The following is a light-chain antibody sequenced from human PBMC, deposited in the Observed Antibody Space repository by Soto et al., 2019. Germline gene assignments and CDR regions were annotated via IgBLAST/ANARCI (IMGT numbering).Light chain of an antibody. V-gene: IGLV2-14*01. Sequence: QSALTQPASVSGSPGQSITISCTGTNSDIGTYIYGSWYQQHPAKAPKLLIYDVSNRPSGVSNRFSGSKSGNTASLTISGLQAEDEADYYCSSYTASRTKFGGGTQLTVL. J-gene: IGLJ2*01. CDR3: SSYTASRTK. CDR2: DVS. CDR1: NSDIGTYIY.